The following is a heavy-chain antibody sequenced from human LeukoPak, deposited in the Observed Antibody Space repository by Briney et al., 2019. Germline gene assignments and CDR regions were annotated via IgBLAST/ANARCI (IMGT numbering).Heavy chain of an antibody. J-gene: IGHJ4*02. CDR1: GFTFSSYG. CDR2: IRYDGSNK. D-gene: IGHD3-10*01. CDR3: AKMPGVRGVRYYFDY. Sequence: GGSLRLSCAASGFTFSSYGMHWVRQAPGKGLEWVAFIRYDGSNKYYADSVKGRFTISRDSSKNTLYLQMNSLRAEDTAVYYCAKMPGVRGVRYYFDYWGQGTLVTVSS. V-gene: IGHV3-30*02.